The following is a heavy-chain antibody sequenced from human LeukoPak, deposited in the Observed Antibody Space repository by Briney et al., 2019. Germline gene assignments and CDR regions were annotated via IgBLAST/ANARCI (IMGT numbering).Heavy chain of an antibody. CDR1: GFVFNKFA. CDR3: VKGGQEMATDPAGFFDY. CDR2: VSGDGDTK. J-gene: IGHJ4*02. V-gene: IGHV3-23*01. Sequence: PGRSLRLSCVASGFVFNKFAMALVRQAPGQGLEWVATVSGDGDTKYSADSVKGRFTLSRENSKTTLYLQMKRLRAEDKDIYYCVKGGQEMATDPAGFFDYWGQGTLVTVSS. D-gene: IGHD5-24*01.